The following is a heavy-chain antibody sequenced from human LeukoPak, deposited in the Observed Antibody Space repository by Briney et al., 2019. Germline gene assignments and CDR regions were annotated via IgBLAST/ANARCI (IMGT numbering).Heavy chain of an antibody. CDR1: GFTFSDYY. D-gene: IGHD6-6*01. V-gene: IGHV3-7*01. CDR2: IKQDGSVK. CDR3: ASDSSSSGGLEY. Sequence: PGGSLRLSCAASGFTFSDYYMSWIRQAPGKGLEWVANIKQDGSVKYYVDSVKGRFTISRDNAKNSLYLQMNSLRADDTAVYYCASDSSSSGGLEYWGQGTLVTVSS. J-gene: IGHJ4*02.